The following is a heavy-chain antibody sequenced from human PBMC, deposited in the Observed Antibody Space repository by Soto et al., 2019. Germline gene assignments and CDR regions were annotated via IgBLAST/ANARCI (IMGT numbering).Heavy chain of an antibody. D-gene: IGHD2-15*01. CDR2: IWYDGSNE. V-gene: IGHV3-33*01. CDR3: ASGGNVVPDAFDI. J-gene: IGHJ3*02. Sequence: PGGSLRLSCAASGFTFSSYGMHWVRQAPGKGLEWVAVIWYDGSNEYYADSVKGRFTISRDNSKNTLYLQMNSLRAEDTAVYYCASGGNVVPDAFDIWGQGTMVTVSS. CDR1: GFTFSSYG.